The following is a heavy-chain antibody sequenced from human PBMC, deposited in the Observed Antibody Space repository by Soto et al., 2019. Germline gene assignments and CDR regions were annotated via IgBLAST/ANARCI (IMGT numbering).Heavy chain of an antibody. CDR2: IYYSGST. Sequence: QVQLQESGPGLVKPSETLSLTCTVSGGSISSYYWSWIRQPPGKGLEWIGYIYYSGSTNYNPSLKSRVTISVXXSXNXXSLKLSSVTAADTAVYYCARVRPYCGGDCYSRMDVWGQGTTVTVSS. D-gene: IGHD2-21*02. V-gene: IGHV4-59*01. CDR3: ARVRPYCGGDCYSRMDV. J-gene: IGHJ6*02. CDR1: GGSISSYY.